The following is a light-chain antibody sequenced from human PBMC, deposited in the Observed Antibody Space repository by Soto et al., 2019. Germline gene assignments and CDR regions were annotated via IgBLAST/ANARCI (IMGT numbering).Light chain of an antibody. CDR3: QQGHSWPLT. Sequence: EIVMTQSPATLSVSPGERATLSCRASQSISSELAWYQQKPGQPPRLLIYSASPRATGVPARFTGSGSGSEFTLTISGLQSEDFAVYYCQQGHSWPLTFGQGTRLEI. CDR1: QSISSE. J-gene: IGKJ2*01. V-gene: IGKV3-15*01. CDR2: SAS.